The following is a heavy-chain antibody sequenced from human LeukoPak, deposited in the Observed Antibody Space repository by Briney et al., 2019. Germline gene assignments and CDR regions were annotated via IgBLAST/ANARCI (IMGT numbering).Heavy chain of an antibody. CDR1: AASISPPY. D-gene: IGHD5-24*01. Sequence: PSATLSLVCTLDAASISPPYWSWTRQPPGEGLEWIGYIYYSGSTPYNPSLGSRVTISVDTSKNQSSLMRSSVTAADTAVYYCSGGRGGYDYESWFDPWGQGTLVTVSS. CDR2: IYYSGST. CDR3: SGGRGGYDYESWFDP. J-gene: IGHJ5*02. V-gene: IGHV4-59*11.